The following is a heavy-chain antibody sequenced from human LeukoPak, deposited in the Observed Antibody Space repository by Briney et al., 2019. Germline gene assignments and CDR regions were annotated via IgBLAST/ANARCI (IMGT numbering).Heavy chain of an antibody. D-gene: IGHD7-27*01. Sequence: GASVKVSCKASGYTFTSYDINWMRQATGQGLEWMGWMSPNSGNTGYAQKFQGRVTMTGDTSTGTAYLELSSLRSEDSAVYYCVRTPPNWGADFWGQGTLVTVSS. CDR1: GYTFTSYD. CDR3: VRTPPNWGADF. V-gene: IGHV1-8*01. J-gene: IGHJ4*02. CDR2: MSPNSGNT.